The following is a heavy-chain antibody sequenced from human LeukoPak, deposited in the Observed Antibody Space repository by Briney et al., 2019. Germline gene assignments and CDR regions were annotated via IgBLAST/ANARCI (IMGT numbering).Heavy chain of an antibody. Sequence: GSLRLSCAASGFTFSSYAMSWVRQAPGKGLEWVSAISGSGGSTYYADSVKGRFTISRDDAKKSLYLQMNSLRVEDTAIYYCARQSSGIAATDKIDYWGQGTLATVSS. CDR3: ARQSSGIAATDKIDY. CDR2: ISGSGGST. CDR1: GFTFSSYA. D-gene: IGHD6-13*01. V-gene: IGHV3-23*01. J-gene: IGHJ4*02.